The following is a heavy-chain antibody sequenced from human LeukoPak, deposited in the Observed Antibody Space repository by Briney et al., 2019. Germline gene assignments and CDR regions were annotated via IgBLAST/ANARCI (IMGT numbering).Heavy chain of an antibody. D-gene: IGHD3-22*01. CDR3: AKRGVVIRVILVGFHKEAYYFDS. V-gene: IGHV3-23*01. CDR2: ISGSGGGT. J-gene: IGHJ4*02. CDR1: GITLSNYG. Sequence: AGSLRLSCAVSGITLSNYGMSWVRQAPGKGLEWVAGISGSGGGTNYADSVKGRFTIYRDNPKNTLYLQMNSLRAEDTAVYFCAKRGVVIRVILVGFHKEAYYFDSWGQGALVTVSS.